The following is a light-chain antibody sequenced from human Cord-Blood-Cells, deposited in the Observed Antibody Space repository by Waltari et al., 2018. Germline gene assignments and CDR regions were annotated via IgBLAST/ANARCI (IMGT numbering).Light chain of an antibody. V-gene: IGLV3-19*01. CDR1: SLRSDY. Sequence: SSELTQDPAVSVALGQTVRITCKGDSLRSDYASWYQQKPDQAPVLVIYSKNNRPSGIPDRFSGTSSRNTASLTITGAQAEDEADYYCNSRDSSGNHWVFGGGTKLTVL. CDR2: SKN. J-gene: IGLJ3*02. CDR3: NSRDSSGNHWV.